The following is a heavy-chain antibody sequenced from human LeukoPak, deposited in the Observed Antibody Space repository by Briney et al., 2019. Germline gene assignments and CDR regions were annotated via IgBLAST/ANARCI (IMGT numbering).Heavy chain of an antibody. V-gene: IGHV1-3*01. CDR3: ARSIIIVPNTSYYYYYMDV. D-gene: IGHD2/OR15-2a*01. Sequence: ASVELSCKASGYTFTSYALHWVRQAPGESLEWMAWINGATGNTEYSQKFQARVTITRDTSASTAYMELSSLRSEDTAVYYCARSIIIVPNTSYYYYYMDVWGQGTTVTVSS. J-gene: IGHJ6*02. CDR1: GYTFTSYA. CDR2: INGATGNT.